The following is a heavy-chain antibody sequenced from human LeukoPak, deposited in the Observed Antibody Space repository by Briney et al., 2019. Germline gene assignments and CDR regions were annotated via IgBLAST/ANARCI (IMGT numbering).Heavy chain of an antibody. CDR1: GFTFSSYS. J-gene: IGHJ3*02. Sequence: GGSLRLSCAASGFTFSSYSMNWVRQDPGKGLEWVSYISSSSSTIYYADSVKGRFTISRDNAKNSLYLQMNSLRAEDTAVYYCARGRRIGSVWQSLSVSFDIWGQGTMVTVSS. CDR3: ARGRRIGSVWQSLSVSFDI. D-gene: IGHD6-19*01. V-gene: IGHV3-48*01. CDR2: ISSSSSTI.